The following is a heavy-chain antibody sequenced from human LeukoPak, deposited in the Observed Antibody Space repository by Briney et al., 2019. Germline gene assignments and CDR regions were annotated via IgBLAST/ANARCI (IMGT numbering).Heavy chain of an antibody. CDR1: GFTFSDYG. CDR3: ARGLLWFGESQ. D-gene: IGHD3-10*01. J-gene: IGHJ4*02. CDR2: ISYDGNNK. Sequence: GGSLRLSCTASGFTFSDYGLHWVRQAPGKGLDWVALISYDGNNKYYADSVKGRFTISRDNSKNTLYLQMNSLRPEDTAVYYCARGLLWFGESQGGQGTLVTVSS. V-gene: IGHV3-30-3*01.